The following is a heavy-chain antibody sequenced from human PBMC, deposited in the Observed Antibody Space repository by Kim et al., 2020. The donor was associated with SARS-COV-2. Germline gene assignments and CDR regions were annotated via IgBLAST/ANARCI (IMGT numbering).Heavy chain of an antibody. CDR1: GYTFTSYD. V-gene: IGHV1-8*01. D-gene: IGHD5-18*01. CDR2: MNPNSGNT. J-gene: IGHJ4*02. CDR3: ARVGGYSYGSDY. Sequence: ASVKVSCKASGYTFTSYDINWVRQATGQGLEWMGWMNPNSGNTGYAQKFQGRVTMTRNTSISTAYMELSSLRSEDTAVYYCARVGGYSYGSDYWGQGTLVTVSS.